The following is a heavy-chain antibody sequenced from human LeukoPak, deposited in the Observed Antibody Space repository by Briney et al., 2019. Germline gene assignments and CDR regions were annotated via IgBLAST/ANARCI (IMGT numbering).Heavy chain of an antibody. J-gene: IGHJ5*02. CDR2: IIPIFGTA. D-gene: IGHD3-10*01. V-gene: IGHV1-69*01. CDR3: ARGGSGSYFSWLDP. CDR1: GGTFSSYA. Sequence: SVKVSCKASGGTFSSYAISWVRQAPGQGLEWMGGIIPIFGTANYAQKFQGRVTITADESTSTAYMELSRLRSDDTAVYYCARGGSGSYFSWLDPWGQGTLVTVSS.